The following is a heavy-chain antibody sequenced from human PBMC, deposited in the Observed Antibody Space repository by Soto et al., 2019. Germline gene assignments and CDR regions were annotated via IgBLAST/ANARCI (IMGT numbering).Heavy chain of an antibody. J-gene: IGHJ6*02. Sequence: VKVSCKASGGTFSSYAISWVRQAPGQGLEWMGGIIPIFGTANYAQKFQGRVTITADESTSTAYMELSSLRSEDTAVYYCARDEVGDTAMVTFYYYGMDVWGQGTTVTVSS. CDR2: IIPIFGTA. CDR1: GGTFSSYA. CDR3: ARDEVGDTAMVTFYYYGMDV. D-gene: IGHD5-18*01. V-gene: IGHV1-69*01.